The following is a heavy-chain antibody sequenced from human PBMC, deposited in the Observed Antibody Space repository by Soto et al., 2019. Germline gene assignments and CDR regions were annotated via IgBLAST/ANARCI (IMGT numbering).Heavy chain of an antibody. CDR2: ISGSGGST. Sequence: GGSLRLSCVGSGFSFSDYSMNWVRQVPGKGLEWVSAISGSGGSTYYADSAKGRFTISRDNSKNTLYLQMNSLRAEDTAVYYCAKRDRNNPALFDYWGQGTLVTVSS. CDR1: GFSFSDYS. J-gene: IGHJ4*02. CDR3: AKRDRNNPALFDY. D-gene: IGHD1-20*01. V-gene: IGHV3-23*01.